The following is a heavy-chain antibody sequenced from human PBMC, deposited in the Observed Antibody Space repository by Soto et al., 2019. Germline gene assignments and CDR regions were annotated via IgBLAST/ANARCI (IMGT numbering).Heavy chain of an antibody. Sequence: PSETLSLTCAVYGGSFSGYYWSWIRQPPGKGLEWIGEINHSGSTNYNPSLKSRVTISVDTSKNQFSLKLSSVTAADTAVYYCARGSSTVWGSYRYRAFDIWGQGTMVTVSS. CDR1: GGSFSGYY. CDR3: ARGSSTVWGSYRYRAFDI. V-gene: IGHV4-34*01. D-gene: IGHD3-16*02. J-gene: IGHJ3*02. CDR2: INHSGST.